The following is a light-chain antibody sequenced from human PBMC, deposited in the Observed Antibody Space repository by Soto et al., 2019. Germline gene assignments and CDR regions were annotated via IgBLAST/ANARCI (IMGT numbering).Light chain of an antibody. CDR1: SSNIGTTT. V-gene: IGLV1-44*01. CDR2: NIN. J-gene: IGLJ2*01. CDR3: SSWDDSLNGVV. Sequence: QSALTQPPSASGAPGQRVTISCSGSSSNIGTTTVNWYQHVPGTAPKLLIYNINQRPSGVPGRFSGSRSGTSASLAISGLQSEDEADYYCSSWDDSLNGVVFGGGTKVTVL.